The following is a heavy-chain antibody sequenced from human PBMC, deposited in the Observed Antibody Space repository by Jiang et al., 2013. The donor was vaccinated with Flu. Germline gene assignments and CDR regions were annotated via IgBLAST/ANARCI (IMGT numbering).Heavy chain of an antibody. D-gene: IGHD4-17*01. Sequence: SGAEVKKPGSSVKVSCKASGGTFSSYAISWVRQAPGQGLEWMGGIIPIFGTANYAQKFQGRVTITADESTSTAYMELSSLRSEDTAVYYCARIPLPTVTTPPSNWFDPWGQGTLVTVSS. CDR3: ARIPLPTVTTPPSNWFDP. J-gene: IGHJ5*02. CDR2: IIPIFGTA. CDR1: GGTFSSYA. V-gene: IGHV1-69*01.